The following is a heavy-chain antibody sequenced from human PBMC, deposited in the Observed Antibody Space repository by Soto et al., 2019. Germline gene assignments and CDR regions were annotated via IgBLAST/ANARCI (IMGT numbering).Heavy chain of an antibody. CDR1: GGSFSGYY. D-gene: IGHD3-10*01. V-gene: IGHV4-34*01. Sequence: PSETLSLTCAVDGGSFSGYYWSWIRQPPGKGLEWIGELNPSGSTNYNPSLKSRVTPSVHKSKNQFALKLSSATAADTAVYYCARGRLWFRATSWFDPWGQVAMVTVSS. CDR3: ARGRLWFRATSWFDP. CDR2: LNPSGST. J-gene: IGHJ5*02.